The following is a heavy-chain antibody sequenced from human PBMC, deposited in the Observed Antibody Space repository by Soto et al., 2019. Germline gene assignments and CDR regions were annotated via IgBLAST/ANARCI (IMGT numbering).Heavy chain of an antibody. CDR1: GGSISSSSYY. CDR3: ARQSIGDIVVXPAAIGGSYYYYYGMDV. J-gene: IGHJ6*02. CDR2: IYYSGST. D-gene: IGHD2-2*02. V-gene: IGHV4-39*01. Sequence: PSETLSLTCTVSGGSISSSSYYWGWIRQPPGKGLEWIGSIYYSGSTYYNPSLKSRVTISVDTSKNQFSLKLSSVTAADTAVYYCARQSIGDIVVXPAAIGGSYYYYYGMDVWGQGTTVTVSS.